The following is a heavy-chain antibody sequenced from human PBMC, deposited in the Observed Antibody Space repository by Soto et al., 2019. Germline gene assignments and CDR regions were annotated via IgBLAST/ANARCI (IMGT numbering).Heavy chain of an antibody. CDR3: ARVRAQRGYCTNGVCPLGYYFDY. D-gene: IGHD2-8*01. CDR1: GYTFTSYA. J-gene: IGHJ4*02. V-gene: IGHV1-3*01. CDR2: INAGNGNT. Sequence: ASVKVSCKASGYTFTSYAMYWVRQAPGQRLEWMGWINAGNGNTKYSQKFQGRVTITRDTSASTAYMELSSLRSEDTAVYYCARVRAQRGYCTNGVCPLGYYFDYWGQGTLVNVSS.